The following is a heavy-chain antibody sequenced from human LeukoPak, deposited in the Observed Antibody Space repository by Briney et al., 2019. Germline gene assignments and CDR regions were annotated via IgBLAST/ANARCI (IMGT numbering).Heavy chain of an antibody. J-gene: IGHJ4*02. CDR2: ISSSSSYI. Sequence: PGGSLRLSCAASGFTFSDYYMSWIRQAPGKGLEWVSSISSSSSYIYYADSVKGRFTISRDNAKNSLYLQMNSLRAEDTAVYYCARADYDSSGYIDYWGQGTLVTVSS. V-gene: IGHV3-11*06. CDR3: ARADYDSSGYIDY. D-gene: IGHD3-22*01. CDR1: GFTFSDYY.